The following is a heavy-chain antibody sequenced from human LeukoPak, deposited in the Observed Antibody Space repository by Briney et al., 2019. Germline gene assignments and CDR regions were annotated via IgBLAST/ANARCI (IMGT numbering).Heavy chain of an antibody. J-gene: IGHJ5*02. Sequence: PSETLSLTCTVSGGSISSSSYYWGWIRQPPGKGLEWIGSIYYSGSTYYNPSLKSRVTISVDTSKNQFSLKLSSVTAADTAVYYCVKAAGYSTIYWFDPWGQGTLVTVSS. CDR3: VKAAGYSTIYWFDP. D-gene: IGHD6-13*01. V-gene: IGHV4-39*01. CDR1: GGSISSSSYY. CDR2: IYYSGST.